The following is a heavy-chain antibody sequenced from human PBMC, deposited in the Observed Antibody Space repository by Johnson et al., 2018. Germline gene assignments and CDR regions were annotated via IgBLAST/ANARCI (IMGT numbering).Heavy chain of an antibody. Sequence: VQLLESGGGLVQPGGSLRLSCAASGFIFSSYAMSWVRQAPGKGLEWVSGISRSGGGTYYADSVKGRFTISRDNSKNTLYLQMNSLRAEDTAVYYCAKGGVTTYYDMDVGGQGTTVRVSS. J-gene: IGHJ6*02. D-gene: IGHD4-17*01. V-gene: IGHV3-23*01. CDR2: ISRSGGGT. CDR3: AKGGVTTYYDMDV. CDR1: GFIFSSYA.